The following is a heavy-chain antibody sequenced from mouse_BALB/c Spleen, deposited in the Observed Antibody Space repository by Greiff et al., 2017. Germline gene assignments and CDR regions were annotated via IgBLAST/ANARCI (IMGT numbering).Heavy chain of an antibody. CDR2: ISYSGST. V-gene: IGHV3-2*02. J-gene: IGHJ1*01. CDR3: ARKEGYWYFDV. Sequence: EVKLVESGPGLVKPSQSLSLTCTVTGYSITSDYAWNWIRQFPGNKLEWMGYISYSGSTSYNPSLKSRISITRDTSKNQFFLQLNSVTTEDTATYYCARKEGYWYFDVWGAGTTVTVSS. CDR1: GYSITSDYA.